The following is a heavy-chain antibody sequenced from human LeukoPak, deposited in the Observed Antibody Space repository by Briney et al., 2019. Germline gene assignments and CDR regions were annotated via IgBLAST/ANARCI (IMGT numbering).Heavy chain of an antibody. D-gene: IGHD3-22*01. CDR2: IYYSGIT. J-gene: IGHJ3*02. V-gene: IGHV4-59*08. CDR3: ARRIYYYNTSGQIDAFDI. CDR1: GDSISSYY. Sequence: SETLSFTCTVSGDSISSYYWNWIRQPPGKGLEWIGYIYYSGITNYDPSLKSRVTMSVDTSKNQFSLKLNSVTAADTAVYYCARRIYYYNTSGQIDAFDIWGQGAMVTVSP.